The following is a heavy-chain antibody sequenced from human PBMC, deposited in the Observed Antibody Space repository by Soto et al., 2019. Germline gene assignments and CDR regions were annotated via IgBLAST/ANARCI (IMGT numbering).Heavy chain of an antibody. CDR1: GASISPYY. V-gene: IGHV4-59*01. CDR2: VYYSGSP. J-gene: IGHJ4*02. Sequence: PSETLSLTCNLSGASISPYYWTWIRQPPGKGLKWIGHVYYSGSPNYNPSLKSRVTISVDTSKSQFSLKLSSVTAADTAVYYCARDVSPTYWGQGMLVTASS. CDR3: ARDVSPTY.